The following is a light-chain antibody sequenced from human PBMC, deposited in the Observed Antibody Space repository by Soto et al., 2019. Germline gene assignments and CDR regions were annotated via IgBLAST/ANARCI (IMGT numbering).Light chain of an antibody. CDR1: QSVSNY. CDR3: QQYGSSLPIT. CDR2: AAS. J-gene: IGKJ5*01. V-gene: IGKV3-20*01. Sequence: EIVLTQSPATLSLSPGERVTLSCRASQSVSNYLAWYQQKPGQAPRLLVSAASNRATGIPARFSGSGSGTDFTLTISKLEPGDFAVYYCQQYGSSLPITFGQGTRLEIK.